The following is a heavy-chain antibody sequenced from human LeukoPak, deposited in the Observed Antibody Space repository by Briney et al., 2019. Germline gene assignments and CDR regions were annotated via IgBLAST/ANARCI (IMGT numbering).Heavy chain of an antibody. J-gene: IGHJ4*02. CDR1: SYTFTNYG. Sequence: ASVKVSCKASSYTFTNYGISWVRQAPGQGLEWMGWISAYNTNTKYAQKIQGRVAMTTDTSTSTAYMELRSLRSDDTAVYYCARVVLDHYYDSSGYLGTLDYWGQGTLVTVSS. D-gene: IGHD3-22*01. V-gene: IGHV1-18*01. CDR2: ISAYNTNT. CDR3: ARVVLDHYYDSSGYLGTLDY.